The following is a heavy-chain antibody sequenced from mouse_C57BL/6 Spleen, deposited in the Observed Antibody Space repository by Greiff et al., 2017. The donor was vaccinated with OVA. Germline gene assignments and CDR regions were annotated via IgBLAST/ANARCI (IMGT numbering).Heavy chain of an antibody. D-gene: IGHD3-2*02. CDR2: IYPGSGNT. Sequence: QVQLQQSGAELVRPGASVKLSCKASGYTFTDYYINWVKQRPGQGLEWIARIYPGSGNTYYNEKFKGKATLTAEKSSSTAYMQLSSLTSEDSAVYFCAGIRDAMDYWGQGTSVTVSS. CDR1: GYTFTDYY. CDR3: AGIRDAMDY. J-gene: IGHJ4*01. V-gene: IGHV1-76*01.